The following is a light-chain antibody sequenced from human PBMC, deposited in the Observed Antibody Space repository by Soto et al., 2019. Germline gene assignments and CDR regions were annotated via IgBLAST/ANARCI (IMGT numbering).Light chain of an antibody. J-gene: IGKJ5*01. CDR2: GAS. V-gene: IGKV3-20*01. Sequence: ENVLTQSPGTLSLSPGERATLSCRASQTVSSYLTWYQQRPGQAPRRLISGASRRATAIPDRFSGSGSGTDFTLTLSMLAPEDFAMYYCQQYGTSAITFGQGTRLEIK. CDR1: QTVSSY. CDR3: QQYGTSAIT.